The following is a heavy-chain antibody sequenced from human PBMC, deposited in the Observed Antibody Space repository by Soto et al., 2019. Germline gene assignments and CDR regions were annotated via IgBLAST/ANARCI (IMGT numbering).Heavy chain of an antibody. D-gene: IGHD4-4*01. CDR1: GGSVSSGSYY. CDR3: ARDTVTTFEDDYYYYGMDV. Sequence: SETLSLTCTVSGGSVSSGSYYWSWIRQPPGKGLEWIGYIYYSGSTNYNPSLKSRVTISVDTSKNQFSLKLSSVTAADTAVYYCARDTVTTFEDDYYYYGMDVWGQGTTVTVSS. CDR2: IYYSGST. J-gene: IGHJ6*02. V-gene: IGHV4-61*01.